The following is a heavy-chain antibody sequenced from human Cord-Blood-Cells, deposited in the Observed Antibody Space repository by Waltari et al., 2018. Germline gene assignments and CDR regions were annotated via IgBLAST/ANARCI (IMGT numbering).Heavy chain of an antibody. Sequence: QVQLVQSGAEVKQPGASVKVSCKASGYTFTGYYMHWVRQAPGQGLEWMGRINPNSGGTNYAQKFQGRVTMTRDTSISTAYMELSRLRSDDTAVYYCARNYDILTGYYNWFDPWGQGTLVTVSS. J-gene: IGHJ5*02. V-gene: IGHV1-2*06. D-gene: IGHD3-9*01. CDR3: ARNYDILTGYYNWFDP. CDR1: GYTFTGYY. CDR2: INPNSGGT.